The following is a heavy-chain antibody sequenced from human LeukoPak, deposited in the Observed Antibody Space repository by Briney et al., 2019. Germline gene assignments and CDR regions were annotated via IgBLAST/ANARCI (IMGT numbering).Heavy chain of an antibody. CDR1: GYTLTELS. V-gene: IGHV1-24*01. Sequence: ASVKVSCKVSGYTLTELSMHWVRQAPGKGLEWMGGFDPEDGETICAQKFQGRVTMTEDTSTDTAYMELSSLRSEDTAVYYCATRLEAVDASDIWGQGTMVTVSS. CDR2: FDPEDGET. J-gene: IGHJ3*02. CDR3: ATRLEAVDASDI. D-gene: IGHD5-24*01.